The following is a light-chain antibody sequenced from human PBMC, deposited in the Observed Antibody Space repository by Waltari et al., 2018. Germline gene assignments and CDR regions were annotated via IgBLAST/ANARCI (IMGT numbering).Light chain of an antibody. J-gene: IGLJ2*01. CDR2: QDA. V-gene: IGLV3-1*01. Sequence: SYELTQPPSVSVSPGQTASITCSGDQVGYKYVCWYQQKPGQSPVLVIYQDAKRPSGIPERFSASNAGNTATLTISGTQAMDEGQYYCHAWDSNSVVFGGGTKLTVL. CDR1: QVGYKY. CDR3: HAWDSNSVV.